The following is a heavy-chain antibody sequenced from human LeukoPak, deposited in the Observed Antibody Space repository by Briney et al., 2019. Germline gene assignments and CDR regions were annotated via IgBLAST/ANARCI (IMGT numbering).Heavy chain of an antibody. D-gene: IGHD1-26*01. Sequence: PGGSLRLSCAASGFTFSSYGMNWVRQAPGKGLEWVAVVSYDESDKYYADSVKGRFTISRDNSKNTLYLQMNSLRAEDTALYYCARDGGATQSPFDYWGQGTLVTVSS. CDR1: GFTFSSYG. J-gene: IGHJ4*02. V-gene: IGHV3-30*19. CDR3: ARDGGATQSPFDY. CDR2: VSYDESDK.